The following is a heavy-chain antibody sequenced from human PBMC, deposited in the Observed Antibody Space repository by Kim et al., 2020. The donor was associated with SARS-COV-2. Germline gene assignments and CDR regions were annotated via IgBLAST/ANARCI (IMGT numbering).Heavy chain of an antibody. Sequence: SETLSLTCAVYGGSFSGYYWSWIRQPPGKGLEWIGEINHSGSTNYNPSLKSRVTISVDTSKNQFSLKLSSVTAADTAVYYCARDSGSGYDYWGQGTLVTVSS. CDR2: INHSGST. CDR1: GGSFSGYY. CDR3: ARDSGSGYDY. D-gene: IGHD3-22*01. V-gene: IGHV4-34*01. J-gene: IGHJ4*02.